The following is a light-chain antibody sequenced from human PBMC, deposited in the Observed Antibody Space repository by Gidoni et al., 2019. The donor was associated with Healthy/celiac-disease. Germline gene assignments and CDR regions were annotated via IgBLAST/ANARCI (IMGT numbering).Light chain of an antibody. Sequence: IQLTQSPSSLSASVGDRVTITCRASQGISSYLAWYQQKPGKAPKLLIYAASTLQSGVPSRFSGSGSGTDFTLTISSLQPEDFATYYCQQLNSYFGTITFGQGTRLEIK. V-gene: IGKV1-9*01. CDR2: AAS. CDR1: QGISSY. CDR3: QQLNSYFGTIT. J-gene: IGKJ5*01.